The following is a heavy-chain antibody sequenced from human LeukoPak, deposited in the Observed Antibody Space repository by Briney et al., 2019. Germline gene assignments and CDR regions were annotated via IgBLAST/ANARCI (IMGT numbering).Heavy chain of an antibody. J-gene: IGHJ4*02. CDR3: ARALYYYGSGSYYNN. CDR2: IYYSGST. D-gene: IGHD3-10*01. CDR1: GGSISSYY. Sequence: PSETLSLTCTVSGGSISSYYWSWIRQPPGKGLEWIGYIYYSGSTNYNPSLKSRVTISVDTSKNQFSLKLSSVTAADTAVYYCARALYYYGSGSYYNNWGQGTLVTVSS. V-gene: IGHV4-59*08.